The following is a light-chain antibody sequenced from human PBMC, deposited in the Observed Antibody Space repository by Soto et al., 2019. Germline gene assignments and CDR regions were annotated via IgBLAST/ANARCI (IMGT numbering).Light chain of an antibody. CDR2: GAS. CDR3: QQYGTSSYT. J-gene: IGKJ2*01. CDR1: QSVSSSY. Sequence: VLTQSPGTLSLSPGERATLSCRASQSVSSSYLAWYQQKPGQAPRLLIYGASSRATGIPDRFSGSGSGTDFTLTISRLEPEDFAVYYCQQYGTSSYTFGQGTKLEIK. V-gene: IGKV3-20*01.